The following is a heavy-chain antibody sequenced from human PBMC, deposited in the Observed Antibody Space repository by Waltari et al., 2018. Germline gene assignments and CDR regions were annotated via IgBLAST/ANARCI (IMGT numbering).Heavy chain of an antibody. CDR1: GFTFSSYA. CDR2: ISGGGADT. Sequence: EAQLVESGGGLVQPGGSLRLSCAASGFTFSSYAMSWVRQAPGRGLEWVSTISGGGADTYYADSVKGRFTISRDNAQNSLYLQMNSLRAEDTALYYCARLGVSHFDYWGQGTLVTVSS. J-gene: IGHJ4*02. V-gene: IGHV3-23*04. D-gene: IGHD1-26*01. CDR3: ARLGVSHFDY.